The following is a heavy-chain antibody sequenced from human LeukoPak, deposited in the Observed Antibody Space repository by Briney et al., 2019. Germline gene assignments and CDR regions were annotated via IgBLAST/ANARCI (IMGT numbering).Heavy chain of an antibody. J-gene: IGHJ5*02. D-gene: IGHD2-2*01. CDR2: IYPDDSDT. Sequence: GESLKISCKGSGYKFSNYWIGWVRQMPGRGLEWMGTIYPDDSDTRYSPSFRGQVTMSADRSINTAYLQWRSLKASDSAMYYCARHEDSITSWYESWGQGTLVTVSS. CDR3: ARHEDSITSWYES. CDR1: GYKFSNYW. V-gene: IGHV5-51*01.